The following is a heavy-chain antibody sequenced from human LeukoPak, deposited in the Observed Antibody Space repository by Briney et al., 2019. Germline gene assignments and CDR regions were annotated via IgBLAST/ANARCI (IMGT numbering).Heavy chain of an antibody. CDR1: GFTFSNYW. J-gene: IGHJ4*02. CDR3: VSGTTYHGI. D-gene: IGHD1-14*01. CDR2: IKQDGSEK. V-gene: IGHV3-7*05. Sequence: GSLRLSCAASGFTFSNYWMSWVRQAPGKGLEWVANIKQDGSEKYYVDSVKGRFTISRDNAKNSLYLQMNSLRAEDTAVYYCVSGTTYHGIWGQGTLVTVSS.